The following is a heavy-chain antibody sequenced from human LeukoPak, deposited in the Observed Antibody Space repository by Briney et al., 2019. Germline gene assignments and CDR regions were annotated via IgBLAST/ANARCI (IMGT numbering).Heavy chain of an antibody. J-gene: IGHJ6*03. CDR1: GFTFSSYS. D-gene: IGHD5/OR15-5a*01. Sequence: PGGSLRLSCAASGFTFSSYSLNWVRQAPGKGLEWVSYISSSSSTIYYADSVKGRFTISRDNAKNSLYLQMNSLRAEDTAVYYCARCLGNYYYYMDVWGKGTTVTVSS. CDR2: ISSSSSTI. CDR3: ARCLGNYYYYMDV. V-gene: IGHV3-48*01.